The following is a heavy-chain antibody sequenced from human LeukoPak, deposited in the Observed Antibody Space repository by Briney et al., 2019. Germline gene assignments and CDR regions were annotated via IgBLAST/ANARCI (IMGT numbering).Heavy chain of an antibody. J-gene: IGHJ4*02. D-gene: IGHD6-19*01. CDR1: GFTFSSYS. CDR2: ISSSSSYI. Sequence: GGSLRLSCAASGFTFSSYSMNWVRQAPGKGLEWVSSISSSSSYIYYADSVKGRFTISRDNAKNPLYLQMNSLRAEDTAVYYCARVPSSGWYLRSYFDYWGQGTLVTVSS. CDR3: ARVPSSGWYLRSYFDY. V-gene: IGHV3-21*01.